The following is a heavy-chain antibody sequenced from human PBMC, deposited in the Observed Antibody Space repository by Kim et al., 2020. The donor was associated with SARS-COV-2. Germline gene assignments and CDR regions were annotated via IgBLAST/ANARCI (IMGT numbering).Heavy chain of an antibody. D-gene: IGHD3-10*01. CDR3: ARHYYGSGSYYNALGYYYGMDV. CDR1: AFTFSDHY. J-gene: IGHJ6*02. CDR2: TRNKANSYTT. V-gene: IGHV3-72*01. Sequence: GGSLRLSCAASAFTFSDHYMDWVRQAPGKGLEWVGRTRNKANSYTTEYAASVKGRFTISRDDSKNSLYLQMNSLKTEDTAVYYCARHYYGSGSYYNALGYYYGMDVWGQGTTVTVSS.